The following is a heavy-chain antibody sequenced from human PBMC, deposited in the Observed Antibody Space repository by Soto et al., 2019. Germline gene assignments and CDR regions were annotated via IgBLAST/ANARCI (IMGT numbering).Heavy chain of an antibody. D-gene: IGHD4-17*01. CDR1: GFTFSFYE. CDR3: ARDGYGDPYYYYGMDV. J-gene: IGHJ6*02. Sequence: GGSLRLSCAASGFTFSFYEMNWVRQAPGKGLEWVSYISTSGSSIYYADSVKGRFTISRDNAKNSVYLQMNSLRAEDTAVYFCARDGYGDPYYYYGMDVWGLGTPVTVSS. CDR2: ISTSGSSI. V-gene: IGHV3-48*03.